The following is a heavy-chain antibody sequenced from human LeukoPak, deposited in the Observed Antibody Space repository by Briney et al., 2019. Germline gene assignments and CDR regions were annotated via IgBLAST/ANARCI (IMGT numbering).Heavy chain of an antibody. J-gene: IGHJ4*02. CDR3: ARVTLPFSSSWYAIDY. D-gene: IGHD6-13*01. Sequence: GGSLRLSCVASGFTFSDYSLNWVRQAPGKGLEWISYICSAIYYADSVKGRFTISRDNAKNSLFLQMNSLRAEDTAVYYCARVTLPFSSSWYAIDYWGQGTLVTVSS. CDR1: GFTFSDYS. V-gene: IGHV3-48*01. CDR2: ICSAI.